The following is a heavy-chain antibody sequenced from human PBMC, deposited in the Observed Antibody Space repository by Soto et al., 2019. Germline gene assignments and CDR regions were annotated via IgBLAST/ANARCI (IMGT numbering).Heavy chain of an antibody. CDR3: ARRARPDFYYMDV. CDR1: GFTLSGYA. J-gene: IGHJ6*03. V-gene: IGHV3-64*01. Sequence: GSLRLSCAAPGFTLSGYAMDWVRQAPGEGLEYVSGISSNGVGTYYANSVQGRFTISRDNSKNTVYLQMGSLRPEDMAVYYCARRARPDFYYMDVWGKGTTVTVSS. D-gene: IGHD6-6*01. CDR2: ISSNGVGT.